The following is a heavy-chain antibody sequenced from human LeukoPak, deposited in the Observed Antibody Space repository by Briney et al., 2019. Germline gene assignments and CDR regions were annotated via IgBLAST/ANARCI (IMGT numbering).Heavy chain of an antibody. CDR3: ARDSRSGSYRRRHYYYYYGMDV. CDR2: ISYDGSNK. Sequence: PGGSLRLSCAASGFTFSSYAMHWVRQAPGKGLEWVAVISYDGSNKYYADSVKGRFTISRDNAKNSLYLQMNSLRAEDTAVYYCARDSRSGSYRRRHYYYYYGMDVWGQGTTVTVSS. D-gene: IGHD3-10*01. V-gene: IGHV3-30*04. CDR1: GFTFSSYA. J-gene: IGHJ6*02.